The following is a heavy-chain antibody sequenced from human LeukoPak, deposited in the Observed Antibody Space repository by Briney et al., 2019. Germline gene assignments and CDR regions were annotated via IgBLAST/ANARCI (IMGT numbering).Heavy chain of an antibody. V-gene: IGHV3-66*01. CDR2: IYSGGST. J-gene: IGHJ4*02. Sequence: GGSLRLSCAVSGFTFSSYGMHWVRQAPGKGLEWVSVIYSGGSTYYADSVRGRFTISRDNSKNTLYLQMNSLRGEDTAVYYCARDGPITNYFGNWGQGTLVTVSS. CDR1: GFTFSSYG. CDR3: ARDGPITNYFGN. D-gene: IGHD3-10*01.